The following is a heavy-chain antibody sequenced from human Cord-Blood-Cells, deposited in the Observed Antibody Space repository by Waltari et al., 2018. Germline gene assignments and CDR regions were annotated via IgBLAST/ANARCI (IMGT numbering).Heavy chain of an antibody. CDR3: ASVDYGDY. V-gene: IGHV3-74*01. Sequence: EGAPVGFGGGLISPGGFLRIPFSSSGFTFSSHLVHWVRQAPGKGLVWGSRINSDGSSTSYADSVKGRFTISRDNAKNTLYLQMNSLRAEDTAVYYCASVDYGDYWGQGTLVTVSS. CDR2: INSDGSST. J-gene: IGHJ4*02. CDR1: GFTFSSHL.